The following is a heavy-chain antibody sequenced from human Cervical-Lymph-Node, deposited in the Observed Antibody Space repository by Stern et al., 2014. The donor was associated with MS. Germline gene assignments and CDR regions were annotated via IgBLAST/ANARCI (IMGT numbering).Heavy chain of an antibody. Sequence: VQLVEPGAEVKKPGSSVNVSCKASGGTFISSYAITWMRQAPGQGLEWMGRIIPILGLPNYAQKFQGRLTITADTSTSTVYMYLTSLRSEDTAVYYCARGIVSNRAAATQHNLFDPWGQGTLVTVSS. CDR1: GGTFISSYA. J-gene: IGHJ5*02. D-gene: IGHD2-15*01. V-gene: IGHV1-69*09. CDR2: IIPILGLP. CDR3: ARGIVSNRAAATQHNLFDP.